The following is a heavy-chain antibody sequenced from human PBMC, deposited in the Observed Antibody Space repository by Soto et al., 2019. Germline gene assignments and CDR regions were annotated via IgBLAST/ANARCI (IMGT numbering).Heavy chain of an antibody. V-gene: IGHV3-48*03. CDR2: IDGSGTVI. D-gene: IGHD1-1*01. J-gene: IGHJ4*02. Sequence: EVQLVESGGNLVQPGGSLRLSCASSGFSFTTYEMNWVRQAPGKGLEWVSYIDGSGTVIYYAESVKGRFTISRDNAKNSLFLQMNSLRADDTAVYYCARELDVPSGSFDHWGQGTLVTVSS. CDR1: GFSFTTYE. CDR3: ARELDVPSGSFDH.